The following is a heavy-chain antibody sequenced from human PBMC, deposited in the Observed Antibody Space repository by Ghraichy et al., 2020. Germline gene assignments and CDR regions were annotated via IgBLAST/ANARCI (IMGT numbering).Heavy chain of an antibody. V-gene: IGHV4-30-4*01. D-gene: IGHD6-6*01. CDR3: ARVVGYSSSSGVDY. CDR1: GGSISSGNYY. J-gene: IGHJ4*02. CDR2: IYSSGNT. Sequence: SETLSLTCAVSGGSISSGNYYWSWIRQPPGKGLEWIGYIYSSGNTYFNPSLSSRVTISTGTSKNQFTLKLTSVTAADTAVYYCARVVGYSSSSGVDYWGQGTLVTVSS.